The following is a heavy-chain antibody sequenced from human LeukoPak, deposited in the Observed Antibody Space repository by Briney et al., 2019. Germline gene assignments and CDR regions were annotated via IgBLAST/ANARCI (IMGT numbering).Heavy chain of an antibody. D-gene: IGHD3-9*01. Sequence: SVKVSCKASGGTFSSYAISWVCQAPGQGLEWMGGIIPIFGTANYAQKFQGRVTITADKSTSTAYMELSSLRSEDTAVYYCASKYYDILTGYPYWGQGTLVTVSS. J-gene: IGHJ4*02. V-gene: IGHV1-69*06. CDR1: GGTFSSYA. CDR3: ASKYYDILTGYPY. CDR2: IIPIFGTA.